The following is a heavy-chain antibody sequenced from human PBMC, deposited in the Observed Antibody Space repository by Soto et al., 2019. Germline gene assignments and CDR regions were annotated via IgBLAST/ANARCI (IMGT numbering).Heavy chain of an antibody. CDR2: IYIDDT. J-gene: IGHJ4*02. CDR3: ARERDWNLDY. Sequence: VKVSCKASGYTFSNYGFSWMRQAPGQGLEWMGWIYIDDTKYAQNLQGRVTMTTDTSTSTVYMELRSLRSDDTAVYYCARERDWNLDYWGQGTLVTVSS. CDR1: GYTFSNYG. D-gene: IGHD1-1*01. V-gene: IGHV1-18*01.